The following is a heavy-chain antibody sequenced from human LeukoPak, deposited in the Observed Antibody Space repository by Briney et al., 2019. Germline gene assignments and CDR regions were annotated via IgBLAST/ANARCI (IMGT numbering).Heavy chain of an antibody. J-gene: IGHJ5*02. V-gene: IGHV1-69*13. CDR1: GGTFSSYA. D-gene: IGHD3-3*01. Sequence: SVKVSCKASGGTFSSYAISWVRQAPGQGLEWMGGIIPIYGTANYAQKFQGRVTITADESTSTAYIELGSLRSEDTAVYYCAFTITIFGVANEYNWFDPWGQGTLVIVSS. CDR3: AFTITIFGVANEYNWFDP. CDR2: IIPIYGTA.